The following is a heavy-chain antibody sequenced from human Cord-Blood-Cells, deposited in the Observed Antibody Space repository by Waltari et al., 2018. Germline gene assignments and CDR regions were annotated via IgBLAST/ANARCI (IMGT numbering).Heavy chain of an antibody. D-gene: IGHD2-2*01. Sequence: QVQLVQSGAEVKKPGSSVTVSCKASGGTFSSYAIRWVRQAPGQGLEWMGGIIPILGIANYAQKFQGRVTITADESTSTAYMELSNLRSEDTAVYYCARGYCSSTSCYFDYWGQGTLVTVSS. CDR2: IIPILGIA. CDR3: ARGYCSSTSCYFDY. J-gene: IGHJ4*02. CDR1: GGTFSSYA. V-gene: IGHV1-69*04.